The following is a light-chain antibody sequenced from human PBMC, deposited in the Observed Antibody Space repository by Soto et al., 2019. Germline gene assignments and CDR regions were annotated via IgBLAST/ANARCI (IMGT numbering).Light chain of an antibody. CDR3: QQYDNWPLT. J-gene: IGKJ4*01. CDR2: GAS. Sequence: DIVLTQSPGTLSLSPGDRATLSCISSQSVSTSYLAWYQQKPGQAPRFLIYGASTRATGIPARFSGSGSGTEFTLTISSLQSEDFAVYYCQQYDNWPLTFGGGTKVDI. CDR1: QSVSTSY. V-gene: IGKV3-15*01.